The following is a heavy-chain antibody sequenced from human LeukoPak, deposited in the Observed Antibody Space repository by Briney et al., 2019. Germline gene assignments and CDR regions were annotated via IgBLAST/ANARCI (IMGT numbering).Heavy chain of an antibody. V-gene: IGHV4-38-2*01. CDR3: ARYRNSTVNTADYFDY. Sequence: PSETLSLTCGVSGYSISSCYYWGWIRQPPGRGLEWISTIYRGVNTHYKPSLTSRPTVSREISKHPVSLKLNSVSAADTAVYYLARYRNSTVNTADYFDYWGQGALVTVSS. D-gene: IGHD4-11*01. CDR1: GYSISSCYY. J-gene: IGHJ4*02. CDR2: IYRGVNT.